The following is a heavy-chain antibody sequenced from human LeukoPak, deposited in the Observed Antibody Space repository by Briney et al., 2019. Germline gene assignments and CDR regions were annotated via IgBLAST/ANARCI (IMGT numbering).Heavy chain of an antibody. CDR2: INLSGST. CDR3: ARGFSDGDYNWFDP. CDR1: GGSFSGYY. D-gene: IGHD4-17*01. Sequence: PSETLSLTCAVYGGSFSGYYWSWIREPPGKGLEWIGEINLSGSTNYNPSLKSRVTISVDTSKNQFSLKLSSVTAADTAVYYCARGFSDGDYNWFDPWGQGTLVTVSS. J-gene: IGHJ5*02. V-gene: IGHV4-34*01.